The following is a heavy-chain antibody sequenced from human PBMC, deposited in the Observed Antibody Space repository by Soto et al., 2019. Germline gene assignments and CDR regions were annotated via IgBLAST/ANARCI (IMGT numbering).Heavy chain of an antibody. V-gene: IGHV3-33*01. CDR3: ARDSRAYDIGDYGGLDI. D-gene: IGHD4-17*01. CDR1: GFTFTSYG. CDR2: ISYDGSHK. Sequence: GGSLRLSCAASGFTFTSYGMHWVRQAPGKGLEWVALISYDGSHKYYADSVEGRFTISRDNSKNTLYLQMNSLRAEDTAVYYCARDSRAYDIGDYGGLDIWGQGTTVTVSS. J-gene: IGHJ3*02.